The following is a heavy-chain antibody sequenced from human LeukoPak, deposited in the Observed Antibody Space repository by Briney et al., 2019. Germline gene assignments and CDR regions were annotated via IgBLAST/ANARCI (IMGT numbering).Heavy chain of an antibody. D-gene: IGHD3-22*01. Sequence: GGSLRLSCAASGFTFSSYSMNWVRQAPGKGLEWVSSISTSSSYIYYADSVKGRFTISRDNAKNSLYLQMNSLRAEDTAVYYCARGDLYYYDSSGGDYWGQGTLVTVSS. J-gene: IGHJ4*02. V-gene: IGHV3-21*01. CDR3: ARGDLYYYDSSGGDY. CDR1: GFTFSSYS. CDR2: ISTSSSYI.